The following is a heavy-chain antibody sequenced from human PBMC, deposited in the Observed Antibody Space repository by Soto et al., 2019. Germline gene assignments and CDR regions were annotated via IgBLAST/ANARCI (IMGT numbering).Heavy chain of an antibody. J-gene: IGHJ6*02. CDR3: AHRRAGTTGMDV. CDR2: IYWDDDK. CDR1: GFSLSTSGVG. D-gene: IGHD1-7*01. Sequence: QITLKESGPTLVKPTQTLTLTCTFSGFSLSTSGVGVGWIRQPPGKALEWLALIYWDDDKRYSPSLKSRLTITNDTSKNQAVLTMANMDPVDTATYYCAHRRAGTTGMDVWGQGTTVTVSS. V-gene: IGHV2-5*02.